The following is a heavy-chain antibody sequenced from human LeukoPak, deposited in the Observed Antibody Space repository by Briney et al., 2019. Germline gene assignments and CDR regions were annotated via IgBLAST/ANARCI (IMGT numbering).Heavy chain of an antibody. V-gene: IGHV4-34*01. J-gene: IGHJ6*02. CDR2: INHSGST. D-gene: IGHD6-13*01. CDR3: ARSLRHSSSWYGGYYYGMDV. Sequence: SETLSLTCAVYGGSFSGYYWSWIRQPPGKGLEWIGEINHSGSTNYNPSLKSRVTISVDTSKNQFSLKLSSVTAADTAVYYCARSLRHSSSWYGGYYYGMDVWGQGTTVTVSS. CDR1: GGSFSGYY.